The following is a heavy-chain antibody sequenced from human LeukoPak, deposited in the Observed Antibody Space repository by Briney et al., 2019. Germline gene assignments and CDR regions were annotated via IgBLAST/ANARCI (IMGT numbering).Heavy chain of an antibody. J-gene: IGHJ4*02. V-gene: IGHV4-34*01. CDR1: GFTFSSYG. D-gene: IGHD2-2*01. CDR2: INHSGST. CDR3: ARGRSVVPAAMWHNFDY. Sequence: GSLRLSCAASGFTFSSYGMHWVRQAPGEGLEWIGEINHSGSTNYNPSLKSRVTISVDTSKNQFSLKLSSVTAADTAVYYCARGRSVVPAAMWHNFDYWGQGTLVTVSS.